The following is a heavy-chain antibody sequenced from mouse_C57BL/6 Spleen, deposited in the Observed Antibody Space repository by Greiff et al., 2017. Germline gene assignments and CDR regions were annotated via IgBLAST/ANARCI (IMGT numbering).Heavy chain of an antibody. V-gene: IGHV1-59*01. CDR3: ARGQDGDY. CDR2: IDPSDSYT. D-gene: IGHD3-3*01. CDR1: GYTFTSYW. Sequence: QVQLQQPGAELVRPGTSVKLSCKASGYTFTSYWMHWVKQRPGQGLAWIGVIDPSDSYTNYNQKFKGKATLTVDTSSSTAYMQLSSLTSEDSAVYYCARGQDGDYWGQGTSVTVSS. J-gene: IGHJ4*01.